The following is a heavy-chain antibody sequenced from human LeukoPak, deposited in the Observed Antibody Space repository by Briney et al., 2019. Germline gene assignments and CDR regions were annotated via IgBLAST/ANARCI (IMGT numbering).Heavy chain of an antibody. CDR2: ISWNSGSI. CDR1: GFTFDDYA. V-gene: IGHV3-9*03. Sequence: GXSLRPSCAASGFTFDDYAMHWVRQAPGKGLEWVSGISWNSGSIVYADSVKGRFTISRDNAKNSLYLQMNSLRAEDMALYYCAKDISSSGWYYFDYWGQGTLVTVSS. D-gene: IGHD6-19*01. CDR3: AKDISSSGWYYFDY. J-gene: IGHJ4*02.